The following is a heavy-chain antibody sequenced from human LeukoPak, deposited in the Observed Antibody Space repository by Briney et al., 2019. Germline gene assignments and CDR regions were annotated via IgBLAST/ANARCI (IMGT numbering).Heavy chain of an antibody. Sequence: SETLSLTCVVSGGSISSTDYYWGWLRQPPGKGLEWIGSISYRGSTYYNSSLKSRISMSVDTSKNQFSLKLRSVTAADTAVYYCARQKWFGELFTRYFDYWGQGALVTVSS. CDR1: GGSISSTDYY. D-gene: IGHD3-10*01. CDR3: ARQKWFGELFTRYFDY. V-gene: IGHV4-39*01. CDR2: ISYRGST. J-gene: IGHJ4*02.